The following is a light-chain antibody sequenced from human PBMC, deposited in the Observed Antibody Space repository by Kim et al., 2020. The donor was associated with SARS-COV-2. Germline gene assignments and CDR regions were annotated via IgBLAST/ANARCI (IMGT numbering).Light chain of an antibody. CDR1: NIGSKS. Sequence: SYELTQPPSVSVAPGKTARITCGGNNIGSKSVHWYQQKPGQAPVLVIYYDSDRPSGIPERFSGSNSGNMATLTISRVEAGGEADYYCRCGIVVVIIKVFGGGTQLTVL. J-gene: IGLJ3*02. CDR3: RCGIVVVIIKV. V-gene: IGLV3-21*04. CDR2: YDS.